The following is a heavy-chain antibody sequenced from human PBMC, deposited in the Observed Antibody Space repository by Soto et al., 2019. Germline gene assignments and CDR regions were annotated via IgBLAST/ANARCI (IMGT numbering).Heavy chain of an antibody. V-gene: IGHV1-46*01. Sequence: ASVKVSCKASGYTFTSYYMHWVRQAPGQGLEWMGIINPSGGSTSYAQKFQGRVTMTRDTSTSTVYMELSSLRSEDTAVYYCARDRLQWELLQYYRMDVWGQGTTVTVSS. CDR3: ARDRLQWELLQYYRMDV. CDR2: INPSGGST. J-gene: IGHJ6*02. CDR1: GYTFTSYY. D-gene: IGHD1-26*01.